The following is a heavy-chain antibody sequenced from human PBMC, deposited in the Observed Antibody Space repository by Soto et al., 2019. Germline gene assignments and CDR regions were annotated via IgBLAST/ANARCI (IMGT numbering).Heavy chain of an antibody. CDR3: ARDNRVAAAGTLYYYGMDV. Sequence: SVKVSCKASGGTFSSYAISWVRQAPGQGLEWMGGIIPIFGTANYAQKFQGRVTITADESTSTAYMELSSLRSEDTAVYYCARDNRVAAAGTLYYYGMDVWGQGTTVTVSS. CDR1: GGTFSSYA. J-gene: IGHJ6*02. CDR2: IIPIFGTA. V-gene: IGHV1-69*13. D-gene: IGHD6-13*01.